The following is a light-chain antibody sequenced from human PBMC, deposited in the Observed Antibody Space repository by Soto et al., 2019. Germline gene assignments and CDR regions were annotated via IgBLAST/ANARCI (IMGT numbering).Light chain of an antibody. J-gene: IGKJ1*01. CDR3: QHYHRYPYA. CDR1: QTISSW. CDR2: KAS. V-gene: IGKV1-5*03. Sequence: DIQMTQSPSTLSGSVGDRVTISCRASQTISSWLAWYQQKPGQAPKLLIYKASTRTSGVPSRFSGSGSGTEFTLTISSLQPDYFAAYYCQHYHRYPYAFGQGTKVELK.